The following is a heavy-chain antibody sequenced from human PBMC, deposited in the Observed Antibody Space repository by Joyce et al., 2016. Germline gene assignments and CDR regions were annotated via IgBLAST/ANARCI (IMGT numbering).Heavy chain of an antibody. J-gene: IGHJ4*02. CDR3: AHRPDNDYNPSAFDF. CDR2: IYWDDDK. Sequence: QITLKESGPTLVKPTQTLTLTCAFSGFSLSTRGVGVGWLRQPPGKALEWLALIYWDDDKRYSPSLKNRLSLTKDTSRNQVVLTMTNMDPVDTATYYCAHRPDNDYNPSAFDFWGQGTLVTVSS. V-gene: IGHV2-5*02. D-gene: IGHD4/OR15-4a*01. CDR1: GFSLSTRGVG.